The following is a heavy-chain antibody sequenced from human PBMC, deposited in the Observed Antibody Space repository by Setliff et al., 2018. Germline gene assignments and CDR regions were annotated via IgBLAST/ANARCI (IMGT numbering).Heavy chain of an antibody. J-gene: IGHJ4*02. V-gene: IGHV4-59*01. CDR3: ARESPLDDYVWGSYRSYYFDY. D-gene: IGHD3-16*02. CDR1: GGSISSYY. CDR2: IYYSGST. Sequence: PSETLSLTCTVSGGSISSYYWSWIRQPPGKGLEWIGYIYYSGSTNYNPPLKSRVTISVDTSKNQFSLKPSSVTAADTAVYYCARESPLDDYVWGSYRSYYFDYWGQGTLVTVSS.